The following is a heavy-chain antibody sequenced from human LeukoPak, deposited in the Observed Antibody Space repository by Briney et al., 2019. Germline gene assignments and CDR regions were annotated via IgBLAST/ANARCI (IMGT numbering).Heavy chain of an antibody. CDR3: AKSNGYDSFGAFDI. J-gene: IGHJ3*02. CDR1: GFTFSSYG. CDR2: IWYDGSNK. Sequence: PGGSLRLSCAASGFTFSSYGMHWVRQAPGKGLEWVAVIWYDGSNKYYADSVKGRFTISRDNSKNTLCLQMNSLRAEDTAVYYCAKSNGYDSFGAFDIWGQGTMVTVSS. D-gene: IGHD5-12*01. V-gene: IGHV3-33*06.